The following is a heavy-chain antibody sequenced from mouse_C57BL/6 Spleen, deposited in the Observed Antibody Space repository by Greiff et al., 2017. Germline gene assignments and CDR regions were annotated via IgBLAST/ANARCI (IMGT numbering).Heavy chain of an antibody. CDR2: INYDGSST. CDR1: GFTFSDYY. V-gene: IGHV5-16*01. CDR3: ARADYYGSSYLAY. Sequence: EVKLMESEGGLVQPGSSMKLSCTASGFTFSDYYMAWVRQVPEKGLEWVANINYDGSSTYYLDSLKSRFIISRDNARNILYLQMSSLKSEDTATYYCARADYYGSSYLAYWGQGTLVTVSA. J-gene: IGHJ3*01. D-gene: IGHD1-1*01.